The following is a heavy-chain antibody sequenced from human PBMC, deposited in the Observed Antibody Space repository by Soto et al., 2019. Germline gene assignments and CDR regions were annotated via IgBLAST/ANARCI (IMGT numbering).Heavy chain of an antibody. CDR3: ATDQQDATYEPIRRRGMDG. J-gene: IGHJ6*02. Sequence: ASVKVSCKVSGYTLTELSMHWVRQAPGKGLEWMGGFDPEDGETIYAQKFQGRVTMTEDTSTDTAYMELSSLRSEDTAVYYCATDQQDATYEPIRRRGMDGWGQGTTVTVSS. D-gene: IGHD3-22*01. CDR1: GYTLTELS. V-gene: IGHV1-24*01. CDR2: FDPEDGET.